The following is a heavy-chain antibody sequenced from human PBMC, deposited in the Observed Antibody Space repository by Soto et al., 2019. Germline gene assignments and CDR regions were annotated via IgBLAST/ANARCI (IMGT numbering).Heavy chain of an antibody. D-gene: IGHD6-13*01. CDR1: GNPFMGHY. V-gene: IGHV1-2*02. Sequence: QVQLVQSGAEVRRPAASVKVSCKTSGNPFMGHYIHWLRQAPGQGFEWLGYISNSGDTKFSQNFQWTLSITRDTSITTAYMELRGLQAVDTAVDYCAEGGSWYAFWGQGTLVTVSS. CDR3: AEGGSWYAF. CDR2: YISNSGDT. J-gene: IGHJ4*02.